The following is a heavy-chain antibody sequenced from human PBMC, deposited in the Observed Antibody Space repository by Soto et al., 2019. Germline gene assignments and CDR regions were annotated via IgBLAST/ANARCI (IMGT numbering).Heavy chain of an antibody. CDR2: MNPNSGNT. Sequence: QVQLVQSGAEVKKPGASVKVSCKASGYTFTSYDINWVRQATGQGLEWMGWMNPNSGNTGYAQKFQGRVTMTRNTSISTAYMELSSLRSEDTAVYYCARGYYGYPLYYYNGMDAWGQGTTVTVSS. CDR3: ARGYYGYPLYYYNGMDA. CDR1: GYTFTSYD. D-gene: IGHD4-17*01. J-gene: IGHJ6*02. V-gene: IGHV1-8*01.